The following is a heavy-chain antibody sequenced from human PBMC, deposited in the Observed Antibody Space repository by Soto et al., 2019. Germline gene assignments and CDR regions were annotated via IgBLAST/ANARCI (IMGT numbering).Heavy chain of an antibody. D-gene: IGHD3-10*01. CDR3: ARDRFPITMVRGVIPPDAFDI. V-gene: IGHV3-48*01. J-gene: IGHJ3*02. CDR1: GFTFSSYS. Sequence: GVSLRLSCAASGFTFSSYSMNWVRQAPGKGLEWVSYISSSSSTIYYADSVKGRFTNSRDNAKNSLYLQMNSLRAEDTAVYYCARDRFPITMVRGVIPPDAFDIWGQGTMVTVSS. CDR2: ISSSSSTI.